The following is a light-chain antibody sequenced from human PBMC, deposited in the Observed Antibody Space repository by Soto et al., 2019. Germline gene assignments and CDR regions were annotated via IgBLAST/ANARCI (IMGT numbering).Light chain of an antibody. CDR2: GAS. CDR3: EQSYRRPYT. CDR1: QSINIY. V-gene: IGKV1-39*01. J-gene: IGKJ2*01. Sequence: GDSIPVTCRASQSINIYLNGYQQKPGKAPTLLIYGASSLQSGVPSRFTGGGSRTDFTHTISSLQPEDFGTYYGEQSYRRPYTFGQGTKLEIK.